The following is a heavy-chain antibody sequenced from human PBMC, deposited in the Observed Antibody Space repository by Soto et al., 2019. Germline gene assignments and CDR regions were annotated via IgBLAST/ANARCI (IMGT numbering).Heavy chain of an antibody. CDR3: ARGIVVVPAAPGGYYYMDV. CDR2: IYYSGST. D-gene: IGHD2-2*01. Sequence: PSETLSLTCSFSGGSISSGGYFWSLIRQHPGKGLEWIGYIYYSGSTYYNPSLKSRVTISVDTSKNQFSLKLSSVTAADTAVYYCARGIVVVPAAPGGYYYMDVWGKGTTVTVSS. J-gene: IGHJ6*03. V-gene: IGHV4-31*03. CDR1: GGSISSGGYF.